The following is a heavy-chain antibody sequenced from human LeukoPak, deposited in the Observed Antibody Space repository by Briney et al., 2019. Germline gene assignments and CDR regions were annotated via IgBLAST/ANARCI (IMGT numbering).Heavy chain of an antibody. CDR2: IYYSGST. Sequence: SETLSLTCTVSGGCISSGDYYWSWIRQPPGNGLEWIGYIYYSGSTYYNPSLKSRVTISVDTSKNQFSLKLSSVTAADTAVYYCARVDTAMVGIFDYWGQGTLVTVSS. D-gene: IGHD5-18*01. CDR1: GGCISSGDYY. J-gene: IGHJ4*02. CDR3: ARVDTAMVGIFDY. V-gene: IGHV4-30-4*08.